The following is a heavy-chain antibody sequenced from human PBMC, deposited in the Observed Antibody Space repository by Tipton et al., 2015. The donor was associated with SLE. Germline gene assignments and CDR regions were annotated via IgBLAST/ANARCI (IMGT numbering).Heavy chain of an antibody. J-gene: IGHJ6*04. V-gene: IGHV4-39*07. CDR1: GGSISSSSYY. CDR2: IYYSGST. CDR3: ARVSDLGIAASGDFLDV. D-gene: IGHD6-13*01. Sequence: TLSLTCTVSGGSISSSSYYWGWIRQPPGKGLEWIGSIYYSGSTYYNPSLKSRVTISVDTSKNQFSLKLSSVTAADTAVYYCARVSDLGIAASGDFLDVWGKGTTVTVSS.